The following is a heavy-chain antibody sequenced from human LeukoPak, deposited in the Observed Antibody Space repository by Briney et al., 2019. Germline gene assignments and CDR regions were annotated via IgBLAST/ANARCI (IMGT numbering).Heavy chain of an antibody. Sequence: SETLSLTCTVSGGSISSSSYYWGWIRQPPGKGLEWIGRIYTSGSTNYNPSLKSRVTISVDTSKNQFSLKLSPVTAADTAVYYCARGGEWLGTTFDYWGQGTLVTVSS. CDR3: ARGGEWLGTTFDY. V-gene: IGHV4-61*02. J-gene: IGHJ4*02. CDR1: GGSISSSSYY. D-gene: IGHD6-19*01. CDR2: IYTSGST.